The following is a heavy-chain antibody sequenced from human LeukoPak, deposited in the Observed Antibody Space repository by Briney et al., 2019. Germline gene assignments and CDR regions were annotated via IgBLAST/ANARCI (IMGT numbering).Heavy chain of an antibody. J-gene: IGHJ4*02. D-gene: IGHD6-19*01. CDR3: ARDSSDWDSYFDY. CDR2: IYYSGNT. V-gene: IGHV4-39*01. Sequence: SETLSLTCTVSGGSISSSSYYWGWIRQPPGKGLEWIGSIYYSGNTYYNPSLKSRVTISVDTSKNQFSLKLSSVTAADTAVYYCARDSSDWDSYFDYWGQGTLVTVSS. CDR1: GGSISSSSYY.